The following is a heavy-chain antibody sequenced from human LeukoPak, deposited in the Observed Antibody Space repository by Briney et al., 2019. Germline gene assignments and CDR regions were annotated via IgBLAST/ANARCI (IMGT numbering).Heavy chain of an antibody. V-gene: IGHV3-74*01. D-gene: IGHD3-22*01. CDR2: TNTDGSIT. Sequence: GGSLRLSCAASGFTFSDYWIHWVRQAPGKGLVWVSRTNTDGSITNYADSVKGRFSISRDNAKNTLYLQMSSLRAEDTAVYYCAKDRNYYDSSGYGDYWGQGTLVTVSS. CDR1: GFTFSDYW. J-gene: IGHJ4*02. CDR3: AKDRNYYDSSGYGDY.